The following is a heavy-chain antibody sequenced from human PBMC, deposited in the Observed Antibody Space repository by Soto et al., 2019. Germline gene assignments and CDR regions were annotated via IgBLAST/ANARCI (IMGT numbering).Heavy chain of an antibody. Sequence: PSETLSLTCAVYGGSFSGYYWSWIRQPPGKGLEWIGEINHSGSTNYNPSLKSRVTISVDTSKNQFSLKLSSVTAADTAVYYCARVANVLMVYAQRRRWFAPWGQGTLVTVSS. CDR2: INHSGST. CDR3: ARVANVLMVYAQRRRWFAP. D-gene: IGHD2-8*01. V-gene: IGHV4-34*01. CDR1: GGSFSGYY. J-gene: IGHJ5*02.